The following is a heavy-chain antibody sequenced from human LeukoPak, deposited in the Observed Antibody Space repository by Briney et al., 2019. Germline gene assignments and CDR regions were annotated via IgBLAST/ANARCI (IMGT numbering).Heavy chain of an antibody. J-gene: IGHJ4*02. CDR2: INWNSGSI. CDR1: GFTFDDYA. D-gene: IGHD3-10*01. CDR3: AKDFYGSGSYPNLIDY. Sequence: QAGGSLRLSCAASGFTFDDYAMHWVRQAPGKGLEWVSGINWNSGSIGYADSVKGRFTISRDNAKNSLYLQMNSLRAEDTALYYCAKDFYGSGSYPNLIDYWGQGTLVTVSS. V-gene: IGHV3-9*01.